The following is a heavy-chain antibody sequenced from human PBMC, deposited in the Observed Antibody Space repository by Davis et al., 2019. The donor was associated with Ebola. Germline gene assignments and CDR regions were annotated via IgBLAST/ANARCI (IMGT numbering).Heavy chain of an antibody. CDR2: INPSGGST. V-gene: IGHV1-46*01. CDR1: GYTFTSYY. D-gene: IGHD2-2*01. CDR3: ARAFDGTVVVPAAALYNWFDP. Sequence: ASVKVSCKASGYTFTSYYMHWVRQAPGQGLEWMGIINPSGGSTSYAQKFQGRVTMTRDTSTSTVYMELSSLRSEDTAVYYCARAFDGTVVVPAAALYNWFDPWGQGTLVTVSS. J-gene: IGHJ5*02.